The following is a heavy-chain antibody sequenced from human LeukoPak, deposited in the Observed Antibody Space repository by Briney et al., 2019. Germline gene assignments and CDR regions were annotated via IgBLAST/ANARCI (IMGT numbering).Heavy chain of an antibody. CDR3: AREYYGSGRTFDY. V-gene: IGHV4-34*01. CDR2: INHSGST. J-gene: IGHJ4*02. Sequence: SETLSLTCAVYGGSLSGYYWSWIRQPPGKGLEWIGEINHSGSTNYNPSLKSRVTISVDTSKNQFSLKLSSVTAADTAVYYCAREYYGSGRTFDYWGQGTLVTVSS. CDR1: GGSLSGYY. D-gene: IGHD3-10*01.